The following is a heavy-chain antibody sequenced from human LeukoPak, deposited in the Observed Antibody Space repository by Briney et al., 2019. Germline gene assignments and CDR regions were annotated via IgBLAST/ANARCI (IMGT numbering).Heavy chain of an antibody. CDR2: IIPIFGTA. D-gene: IGHD3-22*01. V-gene: IGHV1-69*13. CDR1: GGTFSSYA. CDR3: ASLDYYDSSGYLYFDY. Sequence: ASVKVSCKASGGTFSSYAISWVRQAPGQGLEWMGGIIPIFGTANYAQKFQGRVTITADESTSTAYMELSSLRSEDTAVYYCASLDYYDSSGYLYFDYWGQGTLVTASS. J-gene: IGHJ4*02.